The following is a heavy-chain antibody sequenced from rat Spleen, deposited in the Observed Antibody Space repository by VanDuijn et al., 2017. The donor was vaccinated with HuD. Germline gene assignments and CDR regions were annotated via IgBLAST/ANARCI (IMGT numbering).Heavy chain of an antibody. CDR2: ISYEGSST. V-gene: IGHV5-22*01. CDR1: GFTFSDYY. D-gene: IGHD1-11*01. CDR3: AKEEATPFDY. Sequence: EVQLVESGGGLVQPGRSLKLSCVASGFTFSDYYMAWVRQAPKKGLEWVASISYEGSSTYYGDSVKGRFTISRDNAKNTLYLQMDSLRSEDTATYYCAKEEATPFDYWGQGVMVTVSS. J-gene: IGHJ2*01.